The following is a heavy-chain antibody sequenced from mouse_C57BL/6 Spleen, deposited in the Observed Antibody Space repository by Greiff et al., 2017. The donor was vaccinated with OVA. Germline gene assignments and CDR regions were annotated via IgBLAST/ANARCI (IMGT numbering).Heavy chain of an antibody. D-gene: IGHD4-1*01. J-gene: IGHJ4*01. Sequence: VKLQESGPELVKPGASVKISCKASGYAFSSSWMNWVKQRPGKGLEWIGRIYPGDGDTNYNGKFKGKATLTADKSSSTAYMQLSSLTSEDSAVYFCARGLGRAMDYWGQGTSVTVSS. CDR3: ARGLGRAMDY. CDR1: GYAFSSSW. CDR2: IYPGDGDT. V-gene: IGHV1-82*01.